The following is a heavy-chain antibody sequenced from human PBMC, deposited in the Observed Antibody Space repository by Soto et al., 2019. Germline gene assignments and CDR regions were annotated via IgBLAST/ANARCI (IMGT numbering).Heavy chain of an antibody. J-gene: IGHJ4*02. CDR1: GGTFSSCA. CDR3: ARGGYDFWSGPHY. CDR2: IIPIFGTA. Sequence: ASVQVSCNASGGTFSSCAISWGRKAPGQGPEWMGGIIPIFGTANYAQKFQGRVTITADESTSTAYMELSSLRSEDTAVYYCARGGYDFWSGPHYWSQGTLVTVAS. D-gene: IGHD3-3*01. V-gene: IGHV1-69*13.